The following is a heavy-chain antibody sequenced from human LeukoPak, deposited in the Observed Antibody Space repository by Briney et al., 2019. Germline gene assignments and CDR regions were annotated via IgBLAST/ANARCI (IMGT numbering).Heavy chain of an antibody. J-gene: IGHJ4*02. D-gene: IGHD4-17*01. Sequence: GASVKVSCKTSGYTLTSDDINWVRQATGQGLEWMGWMNPNSGNTGYAQKFQGRVTMTRNTSISTAYMELSSLRSEDTAIYYCARSPTGLRKRSDFWGQGTLVTVSS. CDR1: GYTLTSDD. CDR2: MNPNSGNT. CDR3: ARSPTGLRKRSDF. V-gene: IGHV1-8*01.